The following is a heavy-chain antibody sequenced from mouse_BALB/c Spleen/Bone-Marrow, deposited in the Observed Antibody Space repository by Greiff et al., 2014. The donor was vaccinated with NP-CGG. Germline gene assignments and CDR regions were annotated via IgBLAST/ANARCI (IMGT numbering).Heavy chain of an antibody. Sequence: EVKLMESGTSLVKPSQTLSLTCSVTGDSITSGYWNWIRKFPGNKLEYMGYISYSGSTYYNPSLKSRISITRDTSKNQYYLQLISVTTEDTATFYCARYKGFHWGMDYWGQGTSVTVSS. V-gene: IGHV3-8*02. D-gene: IGHD1-2*01. J-gene: IGHJ4*01. CDR2: ISYSGST. CDR3: ARYKGFHWGMDY. CDR1: GDSITSGY.